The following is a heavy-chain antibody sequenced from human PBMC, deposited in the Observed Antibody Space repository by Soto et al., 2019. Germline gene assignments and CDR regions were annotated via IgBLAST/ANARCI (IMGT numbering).Heavy chain of an antibody. CDR1: GFIFSDYY. Sequence: RGSLRLSCAVSGFIFSDYYMSWIRQAPGKGLEWVSYISSRGDIIYYADSVKGRFTISRDNAKNSLYLQMNSLRAEDTAVYYCARDLGYYDSSGYFDYWGQGTLVTVSS. CDR2: ISSRGDII. V-gene: IGHV3-11*01. D-gene: IGHD3-22*01. J-gene: IGHJ4*02. CDR3: ARDLGYYDSSGYFDY.